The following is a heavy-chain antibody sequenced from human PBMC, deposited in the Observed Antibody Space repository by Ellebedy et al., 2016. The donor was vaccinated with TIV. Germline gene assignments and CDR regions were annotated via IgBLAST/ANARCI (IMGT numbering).Heavy chain of an antibody. J-gene: IGHJ4*02. CDR2: FLYDGSDE. CDR1: GFTFSDSG. CDR3: AKDSPQFFDY. V-gene: IGHV3-30*02. Sequence: GESLKISCAASGFTFSDSGMHWVRQAPGKGLEWLAFFLYDGSDEYYADSVKGRFTISRDNSKNTLYLQMNSLRPEDTAVYYCAKDSPQFFDYWGQGTLVTVSS. D-gene: IGHD5-24*01.